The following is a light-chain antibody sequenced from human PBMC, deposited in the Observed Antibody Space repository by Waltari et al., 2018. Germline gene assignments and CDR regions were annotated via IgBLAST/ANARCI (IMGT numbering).Light chain of an antibody. Sequence: QSVLTQPPSASGTPGQRVTISCPGSGSNIGAGYDVPWYQQLPRAAPKPLIYGSTSRPLGVPDRFFGSTSGTSAFLAITGLQAEDEADYYCQSYDTTLSVVFGGGTKLTVL. CDR1: GSNIGAGYD. J-gene: IGLJ3*02. V-gene: IGLV1-40*01. CDR2: GST. CDR3: QSYDTTLSVV.